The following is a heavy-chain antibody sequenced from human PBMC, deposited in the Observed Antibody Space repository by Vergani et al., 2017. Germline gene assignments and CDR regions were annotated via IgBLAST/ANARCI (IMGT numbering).Heavy chain of an antibody. J-gene: IGHJ4*02. Sequence: QVQLVQSGAEVKKPGASVKVSCKASGYTFTSYYMHWVRQAPGQGLEWMGIINPSGGSTSYAQKFQGRVTMTRDTSTSTVYMELSSLRSEDTAVYYCARAVVVVAATPVDPSYYVDYWGQGTLVTVAS. CDR1: GYTFTSYY. CDR2: INPSGGST. D-gene: IGHD2-15*01. CDR3: ARAVVVVAATPVDPSYYVDY. V-gene: IGHV1-46*01.